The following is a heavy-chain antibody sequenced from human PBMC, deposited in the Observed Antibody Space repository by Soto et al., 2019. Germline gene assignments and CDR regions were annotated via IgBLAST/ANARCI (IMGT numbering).Heavy chain of an antibody. D-gene: IGHD1-1*01. J-gene: IGHJ4*02. CDR3: ARGRYGDY. Sequence: QVHLVQSGAEVKKPGASVKVSCKGSGYAFTTYGITWVRQAPGQGLEWMGWISAHNGNTNYAQKLQGRVNVTRDTSTSTAYMDLRSLRSDDTAVYYCARGRYGDYWGQGALVTVSS. V-gene: IGHV1-18*01. CDR2: ISAHNGNT. CDR1: GYAFTTYG.